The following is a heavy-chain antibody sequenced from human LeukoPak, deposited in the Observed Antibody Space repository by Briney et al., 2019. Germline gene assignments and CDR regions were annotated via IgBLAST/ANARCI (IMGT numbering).Heavy chain of an antibody. D-gene: IGHD6-13*01. V-gene: IGHV3-7*03. J-gene: IGHJ5*02. CDR3: AKGRGISSSWSPAGFDP. CDR1: GFTFSSYW. CDR2: IKQDGSEK. Sequence: GGSLRLSCAASGFTFSSYWMSWVRQAPGKGLEWVANIKQDGSEKYYVDSVKGRFTISRDNSKNTLYLQMNSLRAEDTAVYYCAKGRGISSSWSPAGFDPWGQGTLVTVSS.